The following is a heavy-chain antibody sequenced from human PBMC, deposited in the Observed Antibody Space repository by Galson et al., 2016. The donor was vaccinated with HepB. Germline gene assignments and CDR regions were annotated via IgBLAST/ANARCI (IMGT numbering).Heavy chain of an antibody. V-gene: IGHV3-30-3*01. D-gene: IGHD1-26*01. CDR1: GFTFSTYA. Sequence: SLRLSCAVSGFTFSTYAMHWVRQSPGKGLEWVAVISHDGSNKFYADSVKGRFTISRDSSKNTLFLQMNSLRAEDTAIFYRARDQWASGMDVWGQGTTVTVS. CDR3: ARDQWASGMDV. CDR2: ISHDGSNK. J-gene: IGHJ6*02.